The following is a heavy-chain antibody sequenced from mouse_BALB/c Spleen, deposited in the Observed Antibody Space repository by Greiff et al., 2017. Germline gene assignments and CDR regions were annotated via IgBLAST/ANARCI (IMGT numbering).Heavy chain of an antibody. CDR2: IWAGGST. CDR3: ARDPYDYDGERAFAY. CDR1: GFSLTSYG. D-gene: IGHD2-4*01. V-gene: IGHV2-9*02. Sequence: VMLVESGPGLVAPSQSLSITCTVSGFSLTSYGVHWVRQPPGKGLEWLGVIWAGGSTNYNSALMSRLSISKDNSKSQVFLKMNSLQTDDTAMYYCARDPYDYDGERAFAYWGQGTLVTVSA. J-gene: IGHJ3*01.